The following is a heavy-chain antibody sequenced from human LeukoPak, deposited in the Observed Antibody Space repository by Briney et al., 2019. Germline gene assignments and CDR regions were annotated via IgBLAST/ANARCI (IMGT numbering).Heavy chain of an antibody. J-gene: IGHJ5*02. D-gene: IGHD2-2*01. V-gene: IGHV1-2*02. CDR2: ISPNSSDT. CDR1: RYTFTGYY. Sequence: ASVKVSCKASRYTFTGYYMHWVRQAPGQGLEWMGWISPNSSDTDIAQKFQSRVTMTRDTSIATSYMEVDSLTSDDTAVYYCASESACGTTNCLAPADWLDPWGQGTLVVVSS. CDR3: ASESACGTTNCLAPADWLDP.